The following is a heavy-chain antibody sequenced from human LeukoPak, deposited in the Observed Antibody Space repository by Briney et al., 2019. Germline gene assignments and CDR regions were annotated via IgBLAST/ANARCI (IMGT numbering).Heavy chain of an antibody. CDR2: IYYSGST. J-gene: IGHJ3*02. Sequence: PSETLSLTCTVSGGSISSYYWSWIRQPPGKGLEWIGYIYYSGSTNYNPSLKSRVTISVDTSKNQFSLKLSSVTAADTAVYYCARGYAFRGAFEIWGQGTMVTVSS. CDR1: GGSISSYY. D-gene: IGHD5-12*01. V-gene: IGHV4-59*01. CDR3: ARGYAFRGAFEI.